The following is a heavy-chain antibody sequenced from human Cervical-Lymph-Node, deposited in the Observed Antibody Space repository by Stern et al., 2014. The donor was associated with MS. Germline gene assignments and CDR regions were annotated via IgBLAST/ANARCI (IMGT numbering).Heavy chain of an antibody. J-gene: IGHJ4*02. Sequence: VQLVESGAEVKQPGSSMKVSCKASGGTFSSIEISWVRQAPGQGLEWLGGISPLFSTTNYAQQVQGRVTIVADESTNTVNMELSRLRSEDTAVYYCVRDQGGIAASWGQGTLVTVSS. CDR1: GGTFSSIE. D-gene: IGHD6-13*01. V-gene: IGHV1-69*01. CDR3: VRDQGGIAAS. CDR2: ISPLFSTT.